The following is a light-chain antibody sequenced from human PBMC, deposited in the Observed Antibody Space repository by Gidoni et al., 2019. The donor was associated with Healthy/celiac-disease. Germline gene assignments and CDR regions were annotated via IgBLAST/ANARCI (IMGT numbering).Light chain of an antibody. CDR3: LQDYNYSWT. Sequence: AIQMTQSPTSLSASVGDRVTITCRASQGIRNDLGWYQQKPGKAPKLLIYAASSLQSGVPSRFSGSGSGTDFTLTISSLQPEDFATYYCLQDYNYSWTFGQGTKVEIK. CDR1: QGIRND. CDR2: AAS. V-gene: IGKV1-6*01. J-gene: IGKJ1*01.